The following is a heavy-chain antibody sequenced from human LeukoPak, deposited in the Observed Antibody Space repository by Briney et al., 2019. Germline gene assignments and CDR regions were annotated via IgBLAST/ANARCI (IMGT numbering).Heavy chain of an antibody. J-gene: IGHJ5*02. CDR1: GYTFTGYY. CDR2: INPNSGGT. V-gene: IGHV1-2*02. Sequence: GASVKVSCKASGYTFTGYYMHSVRQAPGQGLEWMGWINPNSGGTNYAQKFQGRVTMTRDTSISTAYMELSRLRSDDTAVYYCAREPAVAGIAFDPWGQGTLVTVSS. CDR3: AREPAVAGIAFDP. D-gene: IGHD6-19*01.